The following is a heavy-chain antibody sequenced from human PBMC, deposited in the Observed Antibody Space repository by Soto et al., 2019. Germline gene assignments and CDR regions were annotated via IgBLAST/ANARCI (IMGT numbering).Heavy chain of an antibody. V-gene: IGHV3-74*01. D-gene: IGHD2-2*01. Sequence: EVRLVESGGDLVQPGGSLRLSCAASGFPFSSYWMHWVRQAPGKGLLWVSRINGDGSSISYADSVKGRFTISRDNAKNTLYLQMNSLRAEDAAVYYCTRRGCSTTGCYFNWGRGTLVTVSS. CDR2: INGDGSSI. CDR3: TRRGCSTTGCYFN. J-gene: IGHJ4*02. CDR1: GFPFSSYW.